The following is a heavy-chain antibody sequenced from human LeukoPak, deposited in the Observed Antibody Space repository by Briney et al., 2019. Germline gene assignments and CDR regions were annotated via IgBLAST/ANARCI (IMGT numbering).Heavy chain of an antibody. V-gene: IGHV3-23*01. Sequence: QPGGSLRLSCAASGFTFSSYWMTWVRQAPGQGLEWVSSFGGAGRGSTYHADSVKGRFTISRDDSKNTLYLQMNSLRVEDTAVYRCAKARGATVNDPVDSWGQGTLVTVSS. D-gene: IGHD1-26*01. CDR2: FGGAGRGST. CDR3: AKARGATVNDPVDS. CDR1: GFTFSSYW. J-gene: IGHJ4*02.